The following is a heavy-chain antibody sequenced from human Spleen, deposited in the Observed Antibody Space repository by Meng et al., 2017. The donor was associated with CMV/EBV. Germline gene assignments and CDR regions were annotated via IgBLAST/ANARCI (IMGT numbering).Heavy chain of an antibody. Sequence: ESLKISCTVSGGSVSTGGYYWTWIRQPPGKGLEWIGYIYYTGDTHYKSSLRSRLAISLDASKNQVSLKLNSVTAADTAVYYCARDGWNGHNYYYYGMDVWGQGTTVTVSS. D-gene: IGHD1-1*01. CDR1: GGSVSTGGYY. CDR2: IYYTGDT. V-gene: IGHV4-61*08. CDR3: ARDGWNGHNYYYYGMDV. J-gene: IGHJ6*02.